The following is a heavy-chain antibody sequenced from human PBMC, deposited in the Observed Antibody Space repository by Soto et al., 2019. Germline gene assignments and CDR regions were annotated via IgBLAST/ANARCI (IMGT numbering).Heavy chain of an antibody. CDR3: AAYADGPYRPPYDY. D-gene: IGHD3-16*02. V-gene: IGHV3-23*01. J-gene: IGHJ4*02. Sequence: GGALRLSCAASGSTFTSSVMAWVRRPPGRGLEWISSLGLIPRHTFYADSVKGRFTISRDNSRTTLYLQMTGLTFDDTAVYYCAAYADGPYRPPYDYWGQGTQVTVSS. CDR2: LGLIPRHT. CDR1: GSTFTSSV.